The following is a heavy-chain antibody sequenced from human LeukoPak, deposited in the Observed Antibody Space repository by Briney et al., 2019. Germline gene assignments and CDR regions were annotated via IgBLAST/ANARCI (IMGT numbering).Heavy chain of an antibody. V-gene: IGHV1-2*02. CDR3: ARDNYERKFDY. D-gene: IGHD3-22*01. CDR2: IDPNNGDT. J-gene: IGHJ4*02. CDR1: GYSVTSLY. Sequence: ASVKVSCKASGYSVTSLYMHWVRQAPGQGLGWMGLIDPNNGDTYSSPKFRARVTMTRDTSTNTVYMDLNSLTSEDTAVYYCARDNYERKFDYWGQGTPVAVSS.